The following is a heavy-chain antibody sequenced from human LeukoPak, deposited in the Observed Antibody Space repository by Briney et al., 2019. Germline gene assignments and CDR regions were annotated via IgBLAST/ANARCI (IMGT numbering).Heavy chain of an antibody. CDR3: ARGLPLRAYNWFDP. D-gene: IGHD1-14*01. Sequence: PSETLSLTCAVYGESFSGYYWSWIRQPPGKGLEWIGEINHSGSTNYNPSLKSRVTISVDTSKNQFSLKLSSVTAADTAVYYCARGLPLRAYNWFDPWGQGTLVTVSS. V-gene: IGHV4-34*01. CDR1: GESFSGYY. CDR2: INHSGST. J-gene: IGHJ5*02.